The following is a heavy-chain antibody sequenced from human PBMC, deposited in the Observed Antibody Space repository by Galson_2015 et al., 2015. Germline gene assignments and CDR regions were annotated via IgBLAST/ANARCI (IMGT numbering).Heavy chain of an antibody. Sequence: SLRLSCAVSGFTFSSYWMHWVRQAPGKGLVWVSRINSDGSDTTYADSVKGRFTISRDNAKSTLFLQMNGLRAEDTAVYYCARVRQTDGLLDYWGQGTLVTVSS. V-gene: IGHV3-74*01. CDR1: GFTFSSYW. CDR3: ARVRQTDGLLDY. D-gene: IGHD2-15*01. J-gene: IGHJ4*02. CDR2: INSDGSDT.